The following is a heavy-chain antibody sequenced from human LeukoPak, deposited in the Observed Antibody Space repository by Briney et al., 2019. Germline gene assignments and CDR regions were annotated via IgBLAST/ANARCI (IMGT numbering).Heavy chain of an antibody. CDR2: IYYSGST. CDR3: AREDLPLYGMDV. Sequence: SQTLSLTCTVSGGSINSGAYYWNWIRQHPGKGLEWIGYIYYSGSTSYNPSLKSRVTISVDTSKNQFSLKLSSVTAADTAVYYCAREDLPLYGMDVWGQGTTVTVSS. V-gene: IGHV4-31*03. CDR1: GGSINSGAYY. J-gene: IGHJ6*02.